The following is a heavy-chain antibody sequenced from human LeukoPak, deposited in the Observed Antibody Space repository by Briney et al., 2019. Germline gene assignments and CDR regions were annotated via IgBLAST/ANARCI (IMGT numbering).Heavy chain of an antibody. J-gene: IGHJ4*02. CDR2: ISSSSSYI. V-gene: IGHV3-21*01. Sequence: GGSLRLSCAASGFTFSSYSMNWVRQAPGKGLEWVSSISSSSSYIYYADSVKGRFTISRDNAKNSLYLQMNSLRAEDTAVHYCARDSPRDGIIDYWGQGTLVTVSS. CDR3: ARDSPRDGIIDY. D-gene: IGHD5-24*01. CDR1: GFTFSSYS.